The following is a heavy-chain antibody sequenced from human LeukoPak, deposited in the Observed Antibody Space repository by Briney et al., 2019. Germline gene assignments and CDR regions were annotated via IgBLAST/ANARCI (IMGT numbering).Heavy chain of an antibody. Sequence: PGGSLRLSCAASGFTFSSYSMNWVRQAPGKGLEWVSSISSSSSYIYYADSVKGRLTISRDNAKNSLYLQMNSLRAEDTAVYYCARDASEDIVVVVAASGFDYWGQGTLVTVSS. CDR1: GFTFSSYS. J-gene: IGHJ4*02. CDR3: ARDASEDIVVVVAASGFDY. CDR2: ISSSSSYI. V-gene: IGHV3-21*01. D-gene: IGHD2-15*01.